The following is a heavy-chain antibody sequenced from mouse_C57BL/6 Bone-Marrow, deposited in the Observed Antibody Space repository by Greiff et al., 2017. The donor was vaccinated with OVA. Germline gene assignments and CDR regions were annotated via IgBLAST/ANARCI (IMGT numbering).Heavy chain of an antibody. CDR1: GYTFTSYG. D-gene: IGHD1-1*01. CDR3: ARGGIYYYGSSLYYAMDY. Sequence: QVQLQQSGAELARPGASVKLSCKASGYTFTSYGISWVKQSTGQGLEWIGEIYPRSGNTYYNEKFKGKATLTADKSSSTAYMELRSLTSEDSAVYFCARGGIYYYGSSLYYAMDYWGQGTSVTVSS. J-gene: IGHJ4*01. CDR2: IYPRSGNT. V-gene: IGHV1-81*01.